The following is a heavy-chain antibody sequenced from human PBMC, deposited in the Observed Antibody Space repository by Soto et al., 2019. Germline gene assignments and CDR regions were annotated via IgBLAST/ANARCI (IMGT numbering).Heavy chain of an antibody. J-gene: IGHJ5*02. CDR2: ISAYNGNT. D-gene: IGHD1-1*01. V-gene: IGHV1-18*01. CDR1: GYTFTSYG. CDR3: ARDEEFKWKDGGWFDP. Sequence: QVQLVQSGAEVKKPGASVKVSCKASGYTFTSYGISWVRQASGQGLEWMGWISAYNGNTKYAQKLQGRVTMTTDTATRTAYMERRSRRTNDTAVKYWARDEEFKWKDGGWFDPWGQGTLVTVAS.